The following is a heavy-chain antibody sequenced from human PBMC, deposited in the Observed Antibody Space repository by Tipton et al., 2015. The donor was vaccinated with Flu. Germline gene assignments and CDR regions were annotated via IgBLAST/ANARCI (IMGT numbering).Heavy chain of an antibody. D-gene: IGHD4-11*01. CDR3: ARRDYSSYVSDPKNWFDP. V-gene: IGHV4-30-4*01. CDR2: IHYSGSP. Sequence: TLSLTCTVSGGPITSGADYWSWIRQHPGKGLEWIGHIHYSGSPHYNPSLKSRVTITVDTSKNQFSLRLTSMTAADTALYYCARRDYSSYVSDPKNWFDPWGQGTLVTVSS. CDR1: GGPITSGADY. J-gene: IGHJ5*02.